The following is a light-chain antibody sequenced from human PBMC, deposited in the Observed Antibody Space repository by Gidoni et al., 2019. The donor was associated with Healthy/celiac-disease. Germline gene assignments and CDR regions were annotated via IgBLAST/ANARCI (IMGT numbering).Light chain of an antibody. CDR1: QSLSSSY. CDR2: GAS. J-gene: IGKJ4*01. CDR3: QQYGSSPPLT. Sequence: DIVLTPSPVTLSLSPGERATLSCRARQSLSSSYLAWYQQKPGQAPRLRIYGASSRATGIPDRFSGSGSGKDFTLTISRLEPEDFAVYYCQQYGSSPPLTFXGXTKVEIK. V-gene: IGKV3-20*01.